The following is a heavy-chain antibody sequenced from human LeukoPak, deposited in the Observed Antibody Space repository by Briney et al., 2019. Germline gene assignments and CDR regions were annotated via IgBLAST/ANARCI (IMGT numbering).Heavy chain of an antibody. CDR1: GYTFTGQY. CDR2: INPNTGVT. Sequence: ASVKVSCKASGYTFTGQYMHWVRQAPGQGFEWMGWINPNTGVTNYAQRLQGRVTMTRDTTISTAYMELSRLTSDDTAVYFCASYPRYSSSPPFDYWGQGTLVTVSS. V-gene: IGHV1-2*02. D-gene: IGHD6-6*01. J-gene: IGHJ4*02. CDR3: ASYPRYSSSPPFDY.